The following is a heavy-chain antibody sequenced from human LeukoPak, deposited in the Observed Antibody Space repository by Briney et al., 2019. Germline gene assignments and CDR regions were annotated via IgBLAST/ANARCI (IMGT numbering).Heavy chain of an antibody. D-gene: IGHD6-19*01. CDR1: GYSFTSYW. CDR2: IYPGDSDT. Sequence: RGKSLMISCKGSGYSFTSYWIGWVRQMPGKGLEWMDIIYPGDSDTRYSPSFQGQVTISADKSISTAYLQWSSLKASDTAMYYCARTAYSSGSDYWGQGTLVTVSS. CDR3: ARTAYSSGSDY. J-gene: IGHJ4*02. V-gene: IGHV5-51*01.